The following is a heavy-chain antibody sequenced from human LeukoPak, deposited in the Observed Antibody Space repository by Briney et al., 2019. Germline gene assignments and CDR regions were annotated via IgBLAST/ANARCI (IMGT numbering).Heavy chain of an antibody. CDR2: IYTSGST. D-gene: IGHD5-24*01. V-gene: IGHV4-61*02. CDR3: ARERDGYNWAYDAFDI. CDR1: GGSISSGSYY. Sequence: PSETLSLTCTVSGGSISSGSYYWSWIRQPAGKGLEWIGRIYTSGSTNYNPSLKSRVTISVDTSKNQFSLKLSSVTAAETAVYYCARERDGYNWAYDAFDIWGQGTMVTVSS. J-gene: IGHJ3*02.